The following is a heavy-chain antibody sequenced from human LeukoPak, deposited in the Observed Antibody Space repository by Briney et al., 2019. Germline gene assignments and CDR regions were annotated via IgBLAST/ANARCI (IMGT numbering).Heavy chain of an antibody. V-gene: IGHV4-59*01. CDR3: ARGNSGSYYGFDY. CDR2: IYYTGST. D-gene: IGHD1-26*01. CDR1: GVSISSYY. J-gene: IGHJ4*02. Sequence: PSETLSLTCTVSGVSISSYYWSWIRQPPGKGREWIGYIYYTGSTNYNPSLKSRVTISVDTSKNQFSLKLSSVTAADTAVYYCARGNSGSYYGFDYWGQGTLVTVSS.